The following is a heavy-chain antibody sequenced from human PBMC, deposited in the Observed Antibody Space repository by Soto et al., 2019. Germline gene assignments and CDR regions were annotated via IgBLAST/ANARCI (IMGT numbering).Heavy chain of an antibody. CDR2: TYYRSKWYN. V-gene: IGHV6-1*01. D-gene: IGHD1-26*01. Sequence: SQTLSLTCAISGDSVSSNSAAWNWIRQSPSRGLEWLGRTYYRSKWYNDYAVSVKSRITINPDTSKNQFSLQLNSVTPEDTAVYYCARDIVGATKGIGAFDIWGQGTMVTVSS. CDR1: GDSVSSNSAA. J-gene: IGHJ3*02. CDR3: ARDIVGATKGIGAFDI.